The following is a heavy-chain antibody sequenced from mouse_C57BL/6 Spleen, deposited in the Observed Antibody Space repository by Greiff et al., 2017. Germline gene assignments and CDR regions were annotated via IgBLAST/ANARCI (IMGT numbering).Heavy chain of an antibody. J-gene: IGHJ4*01. CDR2: LSNGGGST. CDR1: GFTFSDYY. CDR3: ARQGIPYYAMDY. Sequence: EVKVVESGGGLVQPGGSLKLSCAASGFTFSDYYMYWVRQTPEKRLEWVAYLSNGGGSTYYPDTVKGRFTISRDNAKNTLYLQMSRLKSEDTAMYYCARQGIPYYAMDYWGQGTSVTVSS. V-gene: IGHV5-12*01.